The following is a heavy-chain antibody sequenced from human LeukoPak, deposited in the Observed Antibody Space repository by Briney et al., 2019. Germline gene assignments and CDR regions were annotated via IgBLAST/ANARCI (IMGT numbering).Heavy chain of an antibody. Sequence: PGGSLRLSCAASGLTFNHYAMHWVRQAPGEGLEWVAVVSYDGSHKYYSDSVKGQFTISRDNSKNTLYLEMNSLRAEDTAVYYCAKDRHHYDTSGYYYNYYYYGMDVWGQGTTVTVSS. CDR2: VSYDGSHK. J-gene: IGHJ6*02. D-gene: IGHD3-22*01. CDR3: AKDRHHYDTSGYYYNYYYYGMDV. V-gene: IGHV3-30*18. CDR1: GLTFNHYA.